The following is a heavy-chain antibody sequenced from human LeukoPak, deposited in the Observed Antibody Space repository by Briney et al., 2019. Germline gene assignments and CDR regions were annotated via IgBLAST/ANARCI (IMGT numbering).Heavy chain of an antibody. D-gene: IGHD3-3*01. CDR3: ARLPDYDFWSGSNWFDP. CDR2: IYPGDSDT. CDR1: GYSFTSYW. Sequence: GESLKISCKGSGYSFTSYWIGWVRQMPGKGLEWMGIIYPGDSDTRYSPSFQGQVTISADKSISTAYLQWSGLKASDTAMYYCARLPDYDFWSGSNWFDPWGQGTLVTVSS. J-gene: IGHJ5*02. V-gene: IGHV5-51*01.